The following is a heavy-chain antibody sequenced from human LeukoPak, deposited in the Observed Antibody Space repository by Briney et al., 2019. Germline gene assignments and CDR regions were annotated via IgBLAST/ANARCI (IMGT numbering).Heavy chain of an antibody. CDR1: GYTFTSYG. Sequence: ASVKVSCKASGYTFTSYGISWVRQAPGQGLEWMGWISAYNGNTNYAQKLQGRVTMTTDTSTSTAYMELRSLRSDDTAVYNCARVDWNYPPPDYWGQGTLVTVSS. CDR3: ARVDWNYPPPDY. V-gene: IGHV1-18*01. D-gene: IGHD1-7*01. J-gene: IGHJ4*02. CDR2: ISAYNGNT.